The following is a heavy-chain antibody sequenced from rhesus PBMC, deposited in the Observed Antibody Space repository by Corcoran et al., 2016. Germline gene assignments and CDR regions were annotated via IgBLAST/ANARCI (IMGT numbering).Heavy chain of an antibody. V-gene: IGHV3-136*01. CDR2: ISYPGKTI. J-gene: IGHJ6*01. Sequence: EVQLVESGGGLVQPGGSLRLSCAASGFTFSSYDMRWVRKSPGKGLLWVSYISYPGKTIYCADPVKGRFNISRDNAKNSLSLQMSSLRAEYTAVYYCTRDWISVVITTPYGLDSWGQGVVVTVSS. D-gene: IGHD3-16*01. CDR3: TRDWISVVITTPYGLDS. CDR1: GFTFSSYD.